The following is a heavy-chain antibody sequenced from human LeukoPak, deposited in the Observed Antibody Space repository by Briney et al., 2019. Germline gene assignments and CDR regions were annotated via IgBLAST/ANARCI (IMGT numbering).Heavy chain of an antibody. CDR2: ISSSGSTI. CDR1: GFTFSSYE. Sequence: PGGSLRLSCAASGFTFSSYEMNWVRQAPGKGLEWVSYISSSGSTIYYADSVKGRFTISRDNAKNSLHLQMNSLRAEDTAVYYCASDRFYFGVWGQGTLVTVSS. V-gene: IGHV3-48*03. CDR3: ASDRFYFGV. D-gene: IGHD3-16*01. J-gene: IGHJ4*02.